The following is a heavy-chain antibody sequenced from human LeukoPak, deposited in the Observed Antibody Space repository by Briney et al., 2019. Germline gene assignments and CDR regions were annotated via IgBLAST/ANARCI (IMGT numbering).Heavy chain of an antibody. V-gene: IGHV1-46*01. J-gene: IGHJ4*02. CDR2: INPSGGST. CDR1: GYTFTSYY. Sequence: ASVKVSCKASGYTFTSYYMHWVRQAPGQGLEWMGIINPSGGSTSYAQKFQGRVTITRDTSTSTVYMELSSLRSEDTAVYYCARDLGGNDLFDYWGQGTLVTVSS. D-gene: IGHD4-23*01. CDR3: ARDLGGNDLFDY.